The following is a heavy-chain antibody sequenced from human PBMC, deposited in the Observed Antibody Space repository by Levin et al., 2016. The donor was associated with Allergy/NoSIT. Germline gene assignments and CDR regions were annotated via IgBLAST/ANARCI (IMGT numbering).Heavy chain of an antibody. D-gene: IGHD3-10*01. CDR3: ARGRHYYGSGSYYPPAS. J-gene: IGHJ3*01. CDR2: INHSGST. V-gene: IGHV4-34*01. Sequence: WIRQPPGKGLEWIGEINHSGSTNYNPSLKSRVTISVDTSKNQFSLKLSSVTAADTAVYYCARGRHYYGSGSYYPPASWGQGTMVTVSS.